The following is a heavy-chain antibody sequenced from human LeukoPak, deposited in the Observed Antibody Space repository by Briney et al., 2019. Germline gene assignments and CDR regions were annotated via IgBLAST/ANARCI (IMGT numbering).Heavy chain of an antibody. CDR2: ISGSGGST. CDR3: AKDKGSSSWYSDY. V-gene: IGHV3-23*01. Sequence: GGSLRLSCAASGFTFSSYAMSWVRQAPGKGLEWVSAISGSGGSTYYADSVKGRFTISRDNAKNSLYLQMNSLRAEDTALYYCAKDKGSSSWYSDYWGQGTLVTVSS. J-gene: IGHJ4*02. D-gene: IGHD6-13*01. CDR1: GFTFSSYA.